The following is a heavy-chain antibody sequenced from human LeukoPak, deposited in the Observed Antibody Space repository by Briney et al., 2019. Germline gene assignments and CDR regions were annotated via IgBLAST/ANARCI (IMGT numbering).Heavy chain of an antibody. CDR1: GFTFSSYG. CDR2: ISYDGSNK. D-gene: IGHD4-11*01. CDR3: AIYTNLHFDY. V-gene: IGHV3-30*03. J-gene: IGHJ4*02. Sequence: PGRSLRLSCAASGFTFSSYGMHWVRQAPGKGLEWVAVISYDGSNKYYADSVRGRFTISRDNSKNTLYLQMNSLRVEDTAVYYCAIYTNLHFDYWGQGTLVTVSS.